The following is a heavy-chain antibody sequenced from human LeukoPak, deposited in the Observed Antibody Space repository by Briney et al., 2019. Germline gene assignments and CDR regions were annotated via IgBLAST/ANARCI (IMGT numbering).Heavy chain of an antibody. V-gene: IGHV3-23*01. D-gene: IGHD2-15*01. J-gene: IGHJ6*03. CDR2: ISGSGGST. CDR1: GFTFSSYG. Sequence: GGSLRLSCAASGFTFSSYGRSWVRQAPGKGLEWVSGISGSGGSTYYADSMKGRFTISRDNSKNTLYLQMNSLRAEDTAVYYCAKTSCSGGSCYVYYMDVWGKGTTVTISS. CDR3: AKTSCSGGSCYVYYMDV.